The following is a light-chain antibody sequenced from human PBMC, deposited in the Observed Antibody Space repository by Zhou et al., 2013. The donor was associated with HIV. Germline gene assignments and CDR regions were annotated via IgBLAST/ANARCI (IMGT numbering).Light chain of an antibody. Sequence: EIVMTQSPATLSVSPGERATLSCRASQSVSSNLAWYQQKPGQAPRLLIYGASTRATGIPARFSGSGSGTEFTLTISRLEPGDVAMYYCQQYGSSPATFGQGTKVEI. V-gene: IGKV3-15*01. CDR1: QSVSSN. CDR2: GAS. CDR3: QQYGSSPAT. J-gene: IGKJ1*01.